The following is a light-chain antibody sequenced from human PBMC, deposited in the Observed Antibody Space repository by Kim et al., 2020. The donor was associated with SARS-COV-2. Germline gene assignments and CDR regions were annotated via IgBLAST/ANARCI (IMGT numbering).Light chain of an antibody. V-gene: IGLV3-1*01. Sequence: SPGQTAVITYTVEKLGDKYYFWYQREPSRSPVLVIPHTTERPSGIPERFSGSHSWNTGTLTISGTQAMDEGDYYCQGWDRSTAVFGGGTQLTVL. CDR1: KLGDKY. J-gene: IGLJ3*02. CDR2: HTT. CDR3: QGWDRSTAV.